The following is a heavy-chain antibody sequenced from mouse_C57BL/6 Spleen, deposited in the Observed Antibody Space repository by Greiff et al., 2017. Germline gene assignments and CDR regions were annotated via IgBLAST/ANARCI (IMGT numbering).Heavy chain of an antibody. J-gene: IGHJ4*01. CDR3: ARGHYCGSSYDAMDY. CDR2: IHPNSGST. V-gene: IGHV1-64*01. D-gene: IGHD1-1*01. CDR1: GYTFTSYW. Sequence: QVQLKQPGAELVKPGASVKLSCKASGYTFTSYWMHWVKQRPGQGLEWIGMIHPNSGSTNYNEKFKSKATLTVDKSSSTAYMQLSSLTSEDSAVYYCARGHYCGSSYDAMDYWGQGTSVTVSS.